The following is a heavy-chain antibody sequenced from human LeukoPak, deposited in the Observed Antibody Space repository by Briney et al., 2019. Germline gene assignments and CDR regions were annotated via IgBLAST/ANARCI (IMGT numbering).Heavy chain of an antibody. V-gene: IGHV1-2*02. CDR2: INPNSGGT. Sequence: ASVKVSCMASGYTFTSYYMYWVRQAPGQGLEWMGCINPNSGGTNYAQKFQGRVTMTRDTSISTAYMELSRLKSDNTAVYYCARGASMMDIVATIERVRDFDYWGQGTLVTVSS. CDR1: GYTFTSYY. J-gene: IGHJ4*02. CDR3: ARGASMMDIVATIERVRDFDY. D-gene: IGHD5-12*01.